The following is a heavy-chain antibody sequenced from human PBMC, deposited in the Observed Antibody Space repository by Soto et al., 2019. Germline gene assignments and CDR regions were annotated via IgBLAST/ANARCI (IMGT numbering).Heavy chain of an antibody. CDR3: ARIFDFLSGYYFSY. CDR2: IFWDDDK. Sequence: SCPTLVNPTQTLTLTCTFSGFSLSTSGVAVGWIRQAPRKAPEWLAFIFWDDDKRYSPSLENRLTITKDTSKNQVVLTMTNMEPVDTATYYCARIFDFLSGYYFSYWGRGTRVTVAS. V-gene: IGHV2-5*02. D-gene: IGHD3-3*01. J-gene: IGHJ4*02. CDR1: GFSLSTSGVA.